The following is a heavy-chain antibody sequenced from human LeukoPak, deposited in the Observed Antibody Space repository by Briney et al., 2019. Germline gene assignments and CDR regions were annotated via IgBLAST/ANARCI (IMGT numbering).Heavy chain of an antibody. V-gene: IGHV3-30*18. CDR3: AKEGSSGRFDY. Sequence: GGSLRLSCAASGFTFSYGMHWVRQAPGKGLGWLAVISYDGSNKYYADSVKGRFTISRDNSKNTLYLQMNSLRAEDTAVYYCAKEGSSGRFDYWGQGTLVTVSS. CDR1: GFTFSYG. CDR2: ISYDGSNK. D-gene: IGHD6-19*01. J-gene: IGHJ4*02.